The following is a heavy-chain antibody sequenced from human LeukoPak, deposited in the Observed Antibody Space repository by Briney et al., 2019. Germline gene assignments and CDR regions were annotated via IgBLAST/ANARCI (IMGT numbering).Heavy chain of an antibody. D-gene: IGHD5-12*01. V-gene: IGHV1-69*13. CDR3: ARGRWKGSGYVPSDRQRRNWFDP. J-gene: IGHJ5*02. Sequence: SVKVSCKASGGTFSSYAISWVRQAPGQGLEWMGGIIPIFGTADYAQKFQGRVTITADESTSTAYMELSSLRSEDTAVYYCARGRWKGSGYVPSDRQRRNWFDPWGQGTLVTVSS. CDR1: GGTFSSYA. CDR2: IIPIFGTA.